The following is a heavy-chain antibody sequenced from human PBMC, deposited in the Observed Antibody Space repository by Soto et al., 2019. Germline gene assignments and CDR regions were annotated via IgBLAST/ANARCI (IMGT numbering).Heavy chain of an antibody. Sequence: ASVKVSCKASGYTFPSYGISWVRQAPGQGLEWMGWISAYNGNTNYAQKLQGRVTMTTDTSTSTAYMELRSLRSDDTAVYYCARVRGITIFGVVIVISGYYGMDVWGQGTTVTVSS. J-gene: IGHJ6*02. CDR2: ISAYNGNT. V-gene: IGHV1-18*01. CDR1: GYTFPSYG. D-gene: IGHD3-3*01. CDR3: ARVRGITIFGVVIVISGYYGMDV.